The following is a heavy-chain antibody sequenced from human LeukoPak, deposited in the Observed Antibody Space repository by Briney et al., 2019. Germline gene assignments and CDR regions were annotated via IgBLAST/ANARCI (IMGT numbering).Heavy chain of an antibody. V-gene: IGHV4-39*01. D-gene: IGHD3-22*01. CDR1: GGSISSNNYY. J-gene: IGHJ4*02. CDR3: ARGEISSGYYPSYHDY. Sequence: SETLSLTRTVSGGSISSNNYYWGWIRQPPGKGLEWIGSIYYSGSTYYNPSLKSRVTISVDTSKNQFSLKLSSVTAADTAVYYCARGEISSGYYPSYHDYWGQGTLVTVSS. CDR2: IYYSGST.